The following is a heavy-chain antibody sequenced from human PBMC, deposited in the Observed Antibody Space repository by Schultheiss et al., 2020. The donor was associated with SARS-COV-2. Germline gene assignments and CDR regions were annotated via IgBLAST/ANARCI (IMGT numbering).Heavy chain of an antibody. CDR1: GGSISSGGYS. CDR2: IYYSGST. J-gene: IGHJ3*02. Sequence: SQTLSLTCAVSGGSISSGGYSWSWIRQPPGKGLEWIGYIYYSGSTNYNPSLKSRVTISVDTSKNQFSLKLSSVTAADTAVYYCARDYGDYQAFDIWGQGTMVTVSS. D-gene: IGHD4-17*01. CDR3: ARDYGDYQAFDI. V-gene: IGHV4-61*08.